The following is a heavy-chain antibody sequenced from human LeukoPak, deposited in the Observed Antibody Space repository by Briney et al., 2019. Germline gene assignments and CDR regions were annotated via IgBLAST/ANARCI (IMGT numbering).Heavy chain of an antibody. Sequence: GGSLRLSCAGSGFIFNNYAMHWVRQPPGKGLEWVSGISWNSGSIGYADSVKGRFTISRDNAKNSLYLQMNSLRVEDTAFYYCAKDNRRHYTSGPNPDSLHWGQGALVTVSS. CDR1: GFIFNNYA. CDR2: ISWNSGSI. D-gene: IGHD6-19*01. CDR3: AKDNRRHYTSGPNPDSLH. J-gene: IGHJ4*02. V-gene: IGHV3-9*01.